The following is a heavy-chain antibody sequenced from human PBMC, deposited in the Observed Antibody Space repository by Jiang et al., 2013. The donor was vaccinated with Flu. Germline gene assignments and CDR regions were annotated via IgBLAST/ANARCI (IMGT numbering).Heavy chain of an antibody. D-gene: IGHD3-10*01. CDR1: GYLFSDYW. V-gene: IGHV5-51*01. CDR2: IFPDDSDA. Sequence: VQLVESRAEVQKPGESLQISCKASGYLFSDYWIAWVRQTPGKGLEWMGIIFPDDSDARYSPSFQGQVTMSVDKSISTAYLQWSSLRASDTAIYYCARHGHGSASYSKAVYYYFGLDVWGQGTTVTVSS. CDR3: ARHGHGSASYSKAVYYYFGLDV. J-gene: IGHJ6*02.